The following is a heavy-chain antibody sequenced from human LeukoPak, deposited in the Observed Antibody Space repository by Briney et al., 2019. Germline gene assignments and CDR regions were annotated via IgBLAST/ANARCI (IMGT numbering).Heavy chain of an antibody. V-gene: IGHV3-23*01. D-gene: IGHD3-16*02. CDR3: AREGPGIPSRSTTFDY. CDR2: ISNDGGRT. J-gene: IGHJ4*02. Sequence: QPGGSLRLSCAASGFTFSNNAMSWVRQAPGKGLEWVSAISNDGGRTNYADSVKGRFTISRDNSKNTLYLEMNSLRAEDTAVYFCAREGPGIPSRSTTFDYWGQGTLVTVSS. CDR1: GFTFSNNA.